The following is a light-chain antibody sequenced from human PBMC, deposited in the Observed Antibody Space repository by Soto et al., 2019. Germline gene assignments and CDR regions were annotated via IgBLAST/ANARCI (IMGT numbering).Light chain of an antibody. V-gene: IGKV1-5*01. CDR2: DAS. CDR3: QQYNSYPYT. CDR1: QSISGW. Sequence: DIQMTRSPSTLSASVGDTVSITCRASQSISGWMAWYQQKPGKVPKLLIFDASSLESGVPSRFSGSGSGTIFPLTISGLQPGDFATYYCQQYNSYPYTFGQGTKLEIK. J-gene: IGKJ2*01.